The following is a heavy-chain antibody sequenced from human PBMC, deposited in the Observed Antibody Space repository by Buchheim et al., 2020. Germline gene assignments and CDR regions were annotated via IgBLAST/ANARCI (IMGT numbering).Heavy chain of an antibody. J-gene: IGHJ6*02. Sequence: EVQLVESGGGLVQPGGSLRLSCAASGFTFSSYWMTWVRQAPGKGLEWVANIKEDGREGYYVDSAKGRFTISRDNAMNSLFLQMSSLRAEDTAVYYCARGTRDYYGMDVWGQGTT. CDR3: ARGTRDYYGMDV. CDR2: IKEDGREG. V-gene: IGHV3-7*01. CDR1: GFTFSSYW.